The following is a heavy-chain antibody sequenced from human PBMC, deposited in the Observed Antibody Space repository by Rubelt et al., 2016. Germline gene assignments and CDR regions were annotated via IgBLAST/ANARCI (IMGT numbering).Heavy chain of an antibody. J-gene: IGHJ5*02. CDR2: IYYSGST. V-gene: IGHV4-39*07. D-gene: IGHD3-16*01. Sequence: GSIYYSGSTYYNPSLKSRVTISVDTSKNQFSLKLSSVTAADTAVYYCARRNYGWFDPWGQGTLVTVSS. CDR3: ARRNYGWFDP.